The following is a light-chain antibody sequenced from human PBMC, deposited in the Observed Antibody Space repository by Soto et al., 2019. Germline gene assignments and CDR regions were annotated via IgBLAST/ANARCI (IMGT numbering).Light chain of an antibody. CDR3: QQYGDSPT. CDR2: DAS. V-gene: IGKV3-20*01. CDR1: QSISSNY. J-gene: IGKJ1*01. Sequence: EIVLTQSPGTLSLSPGERATLSCMASQSISSNYVAWYQQKPGQAPRLLIYDASTRATGIPNRYSGSGSGTDFTLTISRLEPEDFAVFYCQQYGDSPTFGQGTKVDIK.